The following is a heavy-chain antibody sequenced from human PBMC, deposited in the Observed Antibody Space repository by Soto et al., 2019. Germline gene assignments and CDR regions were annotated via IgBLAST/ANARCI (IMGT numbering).Heavy chain of an antibody. V-gene: IGHV4-34*01. J-gene: IGHJ5*02. CDR1: GGSFSGYY. D-gene: IGHD4-4*01. CDR2: INHSGST. CDR3: ARGAVTYEGWFDP. Sequence: SETLSLTCAVYGGSFSGYYWSWIRQPPGKGLEWIGEINHSGSTNYNPSLKSRVTISVDTSKNQFSLKLSSVTAADTAVYYCARGAVTYEGWFDPWGQGTLVTVSS.